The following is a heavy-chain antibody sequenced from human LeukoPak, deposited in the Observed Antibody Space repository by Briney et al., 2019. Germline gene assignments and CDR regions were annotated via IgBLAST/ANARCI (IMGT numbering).Heavy chain of an antibody. J-gene: IGHJ4*02. Sequence: SETLSLTCSVSGGSISSYYWGWIRQPPGKGLEWIGSIYYSGSTYYNPSLKSRVTISVDTSKNQFSLKLSSVTAADTAVYYCARVPLGYCSGGSCYSYYFDYWGQGTLVTVSS. D-gene: IGHD2-15*01. CDR3: ARVPLGYCSGGSCYSYYFDY. CDR2: IYYSGST. V-gene: IGHV4-39*07. CDR1: GGSISSYY.